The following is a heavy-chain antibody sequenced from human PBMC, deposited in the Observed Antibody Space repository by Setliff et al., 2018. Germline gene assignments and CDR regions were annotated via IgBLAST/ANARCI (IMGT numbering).Heavy chain of an antibody. CDR2: VSHSGST. J-gene: IGHJ4*02. V-gene: IGHV4-34*01. D-gene: IGHD3-3*01. Sequence: PSETLSLTCAVYGGSFSNYYWSWIRQPPGKGLEWLGEVSHSGSTNYNPSRKSRVTMSFDTSKNQFSLKLNSVTAADTAVYYCRFWSSYYKNDYWAQGTLVTVSS. CDR1: GGSFSNYY. CDR3: RFWSSYYKNDY.